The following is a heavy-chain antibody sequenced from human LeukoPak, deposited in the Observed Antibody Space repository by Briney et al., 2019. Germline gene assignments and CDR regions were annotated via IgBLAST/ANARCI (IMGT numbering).Heavy chain of an antibody. Sequence: ASETLSLTCTVSGGSISSYYWSWIRQPPGKGLEWIGFIYYSGSTTYNPSLKSRVTISIDTSNNQFSLRLSSVTAADTAVYYCARGGYCSSSSCFPFDYWGQGALVTVSS. CDR2: IYYSGST. CDR1: GGSISSYY. CDR3: ARGGYCSSSSCFPFDY. V-gene: IGHV4-59*01. J-gene: IGHJ4*02. D-gene: IGHD2-2*01.